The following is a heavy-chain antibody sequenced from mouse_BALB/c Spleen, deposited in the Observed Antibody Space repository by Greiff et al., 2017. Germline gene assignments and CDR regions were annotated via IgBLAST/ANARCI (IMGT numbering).Heavy chain of an antibody. D-gene: IGHD2-4*01. CDR1: GFSLTSYG. CDR3: ARKNDYDGGAFAY. V-gene: IGHV2-2*02. J-gene: IGHJ3*01. Sequence: QVQLKQSGPGLVQPSQSLSITCTVSGFSLTSYGVHWVRQSPGKGLEWLGVIWSGGSTDYNAAFISRLSISKDNSKSQVFFKMNSLQANDTAIYYCARKNDYDGGAFAYWGQGTLVTVSA. CDR2: IWSGGST.